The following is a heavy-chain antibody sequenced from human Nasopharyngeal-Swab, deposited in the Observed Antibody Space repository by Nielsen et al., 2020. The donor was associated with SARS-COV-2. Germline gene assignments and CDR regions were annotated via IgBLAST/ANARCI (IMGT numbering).Heavy chain of an antibody. CDR2: LIENGVDT. V-gene: IGHV3-23*01. CDR1: GFTFSSHA. Sequence: GESLKISCVASGFTFSSHAMSWVRQAPGKGLEWVSGLIENGVDTYYAESVKGRFTVSRDNSRNTLYLQMNSLRAEGTAIYYCARSVNWALEFWGQGTPVTVSA. D-gene: IGHD1-1*01. J-gene: IGHJ4*02. CDR3: ARSVNWALEF.